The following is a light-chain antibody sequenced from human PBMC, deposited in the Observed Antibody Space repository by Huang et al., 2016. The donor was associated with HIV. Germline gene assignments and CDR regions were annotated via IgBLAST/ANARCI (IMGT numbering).Light chain of an antibody. Sequence: DIQMTQSPSSLSASVGDRVTITCRASQRISKYLNWYQQKPGRAPNLLIYGASNLQSGFPSRFSGSGSETDFTLTISGLQPGDFATYYCQHSFRSPYTFGQGTKVDMK. CDR1: QRISKY. V-gene: IGKV1-39*01. J-gene: IGKJ2*01. CDR3: QHSFRSPYT. CDR2: GAS.